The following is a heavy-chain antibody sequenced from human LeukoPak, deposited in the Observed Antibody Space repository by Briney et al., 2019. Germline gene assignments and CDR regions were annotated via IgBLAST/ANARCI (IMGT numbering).Heavy chain of an antibody. V-gene: IGHV5-51*01. CDR2: IYAGNSDT. J-gene: IGHJ5*01. D-gene: IGHD3-22*01. Sequence: GGSLKISCKGSQCPLSNYWIGWVRPVPGKGLEGMGLIYAGNSDTRYDPSLKGQVTISVDKSITTAYLQWSSLKASDTAMYYCASLSYSYESSGFDSWGQGTLVIVSS. CDR1: QCPLSNYW. CDR3: ASLSYSYESSGFDS.